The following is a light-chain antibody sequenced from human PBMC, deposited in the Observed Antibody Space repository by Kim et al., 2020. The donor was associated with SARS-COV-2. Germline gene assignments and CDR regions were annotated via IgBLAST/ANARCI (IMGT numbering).Light chain of an antibody. V-gene: IGKV1-5*03. CDR1: QSISNW. Sequence: DIQMTQSPSPLSASVGDRVTITCRASQSISNWLAWYQQKPGKAPKFLIYKASNLESGVPSRFSGSGSGTEFTLTISSLQPDDFATYYCQQYNSYPRTFGQGTKVDIK. CDR3: QQYNSYPRT. J-gene: IGKJ1*01. CDR2: KAS.